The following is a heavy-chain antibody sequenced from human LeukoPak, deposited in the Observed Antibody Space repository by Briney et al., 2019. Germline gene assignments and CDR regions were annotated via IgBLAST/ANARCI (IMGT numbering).Heavy chain of an antibody. CDR3: ARHWLDSGTPDRFDY. CDR1: GGSISSYY. D-gene: IGHD3-10*01. J-gene: IGHJ4*02. CDR2: IYYSGST. Sequence: SETLSLTCTVSGGSISSYYWSWIRQPPGKGLEWIGYIYYSGSTNYNPSLKSRVTISVDTSKNQFSLKLSSVTPADTAVYYCARHWLDSGTPDRFDYWGQGTLVTVSS. V-gene: IGHV4-59*08.